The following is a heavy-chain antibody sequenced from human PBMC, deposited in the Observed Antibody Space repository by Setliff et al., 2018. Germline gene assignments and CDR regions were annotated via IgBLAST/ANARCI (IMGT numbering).Heavy chain of an antibody. CDR3: ARMSGFQYMDV. Sequence: SETLSLTCTVSDGSLSTYYWSWIRQPAGKGLEWLGQIYTSWSTNYNPSLKGRATLSIDASKRQFSLKLTSVTAADTAVYYCARMSGFQYMDVWGKGTTVTVS. V-gene: IGHV4-4*07. D-gene: IGHD3-3*01. J-gene: IGHJ6*03. CDR1: DGSLSTYY. CDR2: IYTSWST.